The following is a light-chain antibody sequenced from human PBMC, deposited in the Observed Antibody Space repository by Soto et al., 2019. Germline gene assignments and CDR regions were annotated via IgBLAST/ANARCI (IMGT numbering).Light chain of an antibody. CDR1: SSNIGAGYD. CDR3: QSYDSSLSGWV. Sequence: QSVLTQPPSVSGAPGQWVTISCTGSSSNIGAGYDVHWYQQLPGTAPKLLIYGNNNRPSGVPDRFSGSKSGTSASLAITGLQAEDEADYYCQSYDSSLSGWVFGGGTKLTVL. CDR2: GNN. V-gene: IGLV1-40*01. J-gene: IGLJ2*01.